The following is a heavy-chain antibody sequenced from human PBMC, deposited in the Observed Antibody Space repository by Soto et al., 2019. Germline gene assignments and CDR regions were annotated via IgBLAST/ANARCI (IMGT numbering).Heavy chain of an antibody. V-gene: IGHV3-21*01. CDR2: ISSRSDI. J-gene: IGHJ6*02. D-gene: IGHD2-21*01. Sequence: PGGSLRLSCVGSGFTFSTYSINWVRQAPGKGLEWVSSISSRSDIYYADSVKGRFTISRDNARNTLSLQMNSLRADDTAVYYCARLSGDHSAFFSYGMDAWGQGTTVTVSS. CDR3: ARLSGDHSAFFSYGMDA. CDR1: GFTFSTYS.